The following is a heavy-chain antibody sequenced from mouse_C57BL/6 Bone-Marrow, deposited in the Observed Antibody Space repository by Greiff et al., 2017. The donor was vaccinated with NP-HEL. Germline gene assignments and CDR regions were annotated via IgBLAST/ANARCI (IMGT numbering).Heavy chain of an antibody. V-gene: IGHV1-26*01. CDR1: GYTFTDYY. D-gene: IGHD1-1*01. J-gene: IGHJ4*01. Sequence: MQQSGPELVKPGASVKISCKASGYTFTDYYMNWVKQSHGKSLEWIGDINPNNGGTSYNQKFKGKATLTVDKSSSTAYMELRSLTSEDSAVYYCARRVLRSYAMDYWGQGTSVTVSS. CDR2: INPNNGGT. CDR3: ARRVLRSYAMDY.